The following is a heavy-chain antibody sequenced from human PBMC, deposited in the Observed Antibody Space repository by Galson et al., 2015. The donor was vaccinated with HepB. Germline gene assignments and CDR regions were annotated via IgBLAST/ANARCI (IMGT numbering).Heavy chain of an antibody. D-gene: IGHD6-13*01. J-gene: IGHJ3*02. CDR2: TYYKSKWYN. V-gene: IGHV6-1*01. CDR3: ARYSRTGRDAFDI. Sequence: CAISGDSVSSNSALWNWIRQSPSRGLEWLGRTYYKSKWYNDYAVSVKSRITINPDTSKNQFSLQLNSVTPEDTAVYYCARYSRTGRDAFDIWGQGTMVTVSS. CDR1: GDSVSSNSAL.